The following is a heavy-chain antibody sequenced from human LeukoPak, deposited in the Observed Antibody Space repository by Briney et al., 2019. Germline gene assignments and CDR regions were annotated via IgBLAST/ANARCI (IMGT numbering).Heavy chain of an antibody. CDR3: ARDHDSITIFGAGESAGFDP. V-gene: IGHV3-7*01. J-gene: IGHJ5*02. CDR2: LKQDGSEK. Sequence: GPLRLSCAASGFTFSSYWMSWVRQAPGKGLEWVANLKQDGSEKYYVDSVKGRFTISRDNAKNSLYLQMNSLRAEDTAVYYCARDHDSITIFGAGESAGFDPWGQGTLVTVSS. CDR1: GFTFSSYW. D-gene: IGHD3-3*01.